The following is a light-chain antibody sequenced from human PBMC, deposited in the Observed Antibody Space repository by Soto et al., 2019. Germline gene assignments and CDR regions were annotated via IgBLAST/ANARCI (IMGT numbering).Light chain of an antibody. CDR1: SSDVGGYNY. V-gene: IGLV2-14*01. CDR2: DVS. CDR3: SSYTSSSTLSLYV. Sequence: QSVPTQPASVSGSPGQSITISCTATSSDVGGYNYVSWYQQHPGKAPKLMIYDVSNRPPGVSNRFSGSKSGNTASLTISGLQAEDEADYYCSSYTSSSTLSLYVFGTGTKVTVL. J-gene: IGLJ1*01.